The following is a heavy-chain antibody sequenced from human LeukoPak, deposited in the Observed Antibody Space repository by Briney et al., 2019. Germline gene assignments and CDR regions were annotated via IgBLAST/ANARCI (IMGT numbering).Heavy chain of an antibody. CDR1: GGTFSSYA. Sequence: SVKVSCKASGGTFSSYAISWVRQAPGQGLEWMGGIIPIFGTANYAQKFQGRVTITTDESTSTAYVELSSLRSEDTAVYYCARAATLDGSGSYYNVKNWFDPWGQGTLVTVSS. CDR3: ARAATLDGSGSYYNVKNWFDP. D-gene: IGHD3-10*01. CDR2: IIPIFGTA. V-gene: IGHV1-69*05. J-gene: IGHJ5*02.